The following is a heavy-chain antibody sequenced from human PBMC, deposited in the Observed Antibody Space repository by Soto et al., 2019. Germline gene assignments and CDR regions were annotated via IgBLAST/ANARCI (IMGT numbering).Heavy chain of an antibody. CDR2: INPSGGST. V-gene: IGHV1-46*03. CDR3: ANDCSSTSCYAVALS. D-gene: IGHD2-2*01. CDR1: GYTFTSYY. J-gene: IGHJ4*02. Sequence: GASVKVSCKASGYTFTSYYMHWVRQAPGQGLEWMGIINPSGGSTSYAQKFQGRVTMTRDTSTSTVYMELSSLRSEDTAVYYCANDCSSTSCYAVALSWGQGTLVTSPQ.